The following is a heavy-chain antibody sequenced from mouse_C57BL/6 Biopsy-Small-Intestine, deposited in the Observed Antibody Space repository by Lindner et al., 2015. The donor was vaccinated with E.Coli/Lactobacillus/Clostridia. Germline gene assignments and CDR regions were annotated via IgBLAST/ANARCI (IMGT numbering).Heavy chain of an antibody. J-gene: IGHJ3*01. V-gene: IGHV1-66*01. D-gene: IGHD1-2*01. CDR3: ARSPPGSAHLDY. Sequence: SVKVSCKASGYTFTSYAMHWVRQAPGQRLEWMGWIDAGHGNTKYSQNFQGRFTITSDTSARTAYMELSSLRSEDTAVYYCARSPPGSAHLDYWGQGTLVTVS. CDR2: IDAGHGNT. CDR1: GYTFTSYA.